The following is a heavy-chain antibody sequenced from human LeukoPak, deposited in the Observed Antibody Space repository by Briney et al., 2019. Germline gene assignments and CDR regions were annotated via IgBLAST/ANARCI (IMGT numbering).Heavy chain of an antibody. CDR3: AGAYGGYYGSGSFPYYYYYYGMDV. J-gene: IGHJ6*02. D-gene: IGHD3-10*01. Sequence: SGKVSGRAFESTFSSYAISWVRQSPGQGLEWLGGFIPMFGTANYAQKFQGRVTITADASTSTAYMELSSLRSEDTAVYYCAGAYGGYYGSGSFPYYYYYYGMDVWGQGTTVTVSS. CDR1: ESTFSSYA. CDR2: FIPMFGTA. V-gene: IGHV1-69*01.